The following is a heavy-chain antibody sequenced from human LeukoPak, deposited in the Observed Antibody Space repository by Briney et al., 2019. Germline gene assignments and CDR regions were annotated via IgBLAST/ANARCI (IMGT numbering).Heavy chain of an antibody. CDR2: IYYSGST. Sequence: PSQTLSLTCTVSGGSISSGDYYWSWIRQPPGKGLEWIGYIYYSGSTYYNPSLKSRVTISVDTSKNQFSMKLSSVTAADTAVYYCARESVNDAFDIWGQGTMVTVSS. V-gene: IGHV4-30-4*01. CDR1: GGSISSGDYY. J-gene: IGHJ3*02. CDR3: ARESVNDAFDI. D-gene: IGHD4-17*01.